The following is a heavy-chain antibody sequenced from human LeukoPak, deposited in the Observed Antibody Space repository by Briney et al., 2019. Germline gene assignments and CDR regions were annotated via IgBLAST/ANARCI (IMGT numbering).Heavy chain of an antibody. CDR3: ARTYYDSSGYYNY. J-gene: IGHJ4*02. D-gene: IGHD3-22*01. CDR1: GYTFTSYY. Sequence: GSVKVSCKASGYTFTSYYMHWVRQAPGQGLEWMGIINPSGGSTSYAQKFQGRVTMTMNTSTSTLYMELSSLRSEDTAVYYCARTYYDSSGYYNYWGQGTLVTVSS. V-gene: IGHV1-46*01. CDR2: INPSGGST.